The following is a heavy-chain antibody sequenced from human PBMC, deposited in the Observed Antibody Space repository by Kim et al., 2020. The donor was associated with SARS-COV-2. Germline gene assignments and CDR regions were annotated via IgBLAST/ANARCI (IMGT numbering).Heavy chain of an antibody. V-gene: IGHV3-49*03. Sequence: GGSLRLSCTTSGLTFGDYAMSWFRQAPGKGLEWVAFISSKRYGETTEYAASVKGRFTISRDDSKRIAYLQMNGLKTEDTAVYYCTSGPYYYDSAAYYHDYWGQGTLVTVSS. J-gene: IGHJ4*02. CDR1: GLTFGDYA. D-gene: IGHD3-22*01. CDR2: ISSKRYGETT. CDR3: TSGPYYYDSAAYYHDY.